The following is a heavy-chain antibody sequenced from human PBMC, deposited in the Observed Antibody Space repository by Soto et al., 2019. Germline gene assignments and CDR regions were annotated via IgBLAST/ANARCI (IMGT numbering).Heavy chain of an antibody. CDR3: ATLPPRIVVSLLPIPT. CDR1: GGSISSSSYY. J-gene: IGHJ5*02. CDR2: IYYNGST. D-gene: IGHD2-21*01. Sequence: SETLSLTCTVSGGSISSSSYYWGWIRQPPGKGLEWIGSIYYNGSTYYNPSLKSRATISVDTSNNQFSLRLSSVTAADTAVYYCATLPPRIVVSLLPIPTWGQGILVTVSS. V-gene: IGHV4-39*07.